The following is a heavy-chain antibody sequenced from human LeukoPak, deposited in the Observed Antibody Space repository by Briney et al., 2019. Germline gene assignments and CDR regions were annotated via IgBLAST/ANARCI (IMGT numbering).Heavy chain of an antibody. D-gene: IGHD3-10*01. CDR1: GGTFSSYA. V-gene: IGHV1-69*13. J-gene: IGHJ3*02. CDR2: IIPIFGTA. CDR3: ASRLDGPTYYYGSGSYNDAFDI. Sequence: GASVKVSCKASGGTFSSYAISWVRQAPGQGLEWMGGIIPIFGTANYAQKFQGRVTITADESTSKAYMELSSLRSEDTAVYYCASRLDGPTYYYGSGSYNDAFDIWGQGTMVTVSS.